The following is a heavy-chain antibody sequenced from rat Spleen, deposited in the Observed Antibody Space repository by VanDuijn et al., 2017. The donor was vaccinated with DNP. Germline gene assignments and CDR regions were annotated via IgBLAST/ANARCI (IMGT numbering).Heavy chain of an antibody. CDR2: IWAGGST. J-gene: IGHJ2*01. V-gene: IGHV2-72*01. CDR3: ARHGPYDGYPCDY. CDR1: GFSLTSNG. Sequence: QVQLEESGPGLMQPSETLSLTCTVSGFSLTSNGVGWVRQPLGKGLVWMGTIWAGGSTNYNSAVQSRRSISRDTSKSQVFLKMNSLQPEDTGTYYCARHGPYDGYPCDYWGQGVMVTVSS. D-gene: IGHD1-12*03.